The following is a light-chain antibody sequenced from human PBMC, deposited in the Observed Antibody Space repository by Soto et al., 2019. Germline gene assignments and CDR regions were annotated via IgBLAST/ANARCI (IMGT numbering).Light chain of an antibody. CDR3: HQYGSSPPYT. V-gene: IGKV3-20*01. CDR2: GSS. Sequence: EVVLTQSPGTLSLSPGERATLSCRASQSIINNYLGWYQQRPGQAPRLLIYGSSDRATGIPDRFSGSGSGTDFTLIISRLEPEDFAVYYCHQYGSSPPYTFGQGTKVEI. CDR1: QSIINNY. J-gene: IGKJ2*01.